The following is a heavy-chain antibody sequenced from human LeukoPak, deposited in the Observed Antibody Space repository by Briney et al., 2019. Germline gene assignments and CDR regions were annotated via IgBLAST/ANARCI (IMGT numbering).Heavy chain of an antibody. V-gene: IGHV4-31*03. Sequence: PSQTLSLTCTASGGSISSGGYYWSWIRQHPGKGLEWIGYIYYSGSTYYNPSLKSRVTISVDTSKNQFSLKLSSVTAADTAVYYCARDTSGTATADYWGQGSLVTVSS. J-gene: IGHJ4*02. CDR1: GGSISSGGYY. CDR3: ARDTSGTATADY. CDR2: IYYSGST. D-gene: IGHD1-14*01.